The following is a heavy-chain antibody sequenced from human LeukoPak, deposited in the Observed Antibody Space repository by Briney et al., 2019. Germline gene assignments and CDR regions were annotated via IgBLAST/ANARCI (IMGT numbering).Heavy chain of an antibody. CDR3: ARGDYGGFDM. CDR2: INSDGSST. CDR1: AFTFSSYW. Sequence: QPGGSLRLSCAASAFTFSSYWMHWVRQAPGKGLVWVSRINSDGSSTAYADSVKGRFTISRDNAKNTLYLQMSSLRAEDTATHYCARGDYGGFDMWGQGTMVIVSS. J-gene: IGHJ3*02. D-gene: IGHD4-23*01. V-gene: IGHV3-74*01.